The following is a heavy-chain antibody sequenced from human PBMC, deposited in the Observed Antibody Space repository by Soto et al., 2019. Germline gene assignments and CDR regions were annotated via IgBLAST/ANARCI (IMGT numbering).Heavy chain of an antibody. CDR2: IYYSGST. D-gene: IGHD6-6*01. V-gene: IGHV4-59*01. J-gene: IGHJ4*02. CDR1: GGSISSYY. Sequence: SETLSLTCTVSGGSISSYYWSWIRQPPGKGLEWIGYIYYSGSTNYNPSLKSRVTISVDTSKNQFSLKLSSVTAADTAVYYCASAYSSSSPIDYWGQGTLVTVSS. CDR3: ASAYSSSSPIDY.